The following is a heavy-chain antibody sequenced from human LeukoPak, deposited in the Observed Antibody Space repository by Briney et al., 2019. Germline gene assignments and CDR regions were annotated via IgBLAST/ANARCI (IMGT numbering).Heavy chain of an antibody. Sequence: SCKASGYTFTSYGISWVRQAPGKGLEWVGRIKSKTDGGTTDYAAPVKGRFTISRDDSKNTLYLQMNSLKTEDTAVYYCTTEFKSLRAAAGAYWGQGTLVTVSS. D-gene: IGHD6-13*01. CDR3: TTEFKSLRAAAGAY. CDR1: GYTFTSYG. J-gene: IGHJ4*02. CDR2: IKSKTDGGTT. V-gene: IGHV3-15*01.